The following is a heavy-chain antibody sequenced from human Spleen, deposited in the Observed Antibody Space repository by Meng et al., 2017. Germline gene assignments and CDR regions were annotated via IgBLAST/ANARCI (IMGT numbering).Heavy chain of an antibody. CDR3: AREFYDSTGYYYFDY. V-gene: IGHV4-39*07. J-gene: IGHJ4*02. D-gene: IGHD3-9*01. CDR2: FYYGGTT. Sequence: SETLSLTCTVSGASIISPRYYWGWIRQPPGKGLEWIGSFYYGGTTYYSPSLKSRVTMSADTSKNQFSLELTSVTAADTAVYYCAREFYDSTGYYYFDYWGQGTLVTVSS. CDR1: GASIISPRYY.